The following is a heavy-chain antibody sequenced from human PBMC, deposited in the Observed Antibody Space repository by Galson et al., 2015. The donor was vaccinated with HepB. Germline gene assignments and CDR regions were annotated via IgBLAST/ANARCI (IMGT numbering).Heavy chain of an antibody. CDR1: EFSVSDNY. CDR2: IHTDDST. J-gene: IGHJ4*02. V-gene: IGHV3-53*01. Sequence: SLRLSCAASEFSVSDNYMTWVRQAPGKGLEWVSEIHTDDSTYHADSVKGRFTISRDNSKNTVYLQMNSLGVDDTAVYYCAVLIRSRWGQGISVVVSS. CDR3: AVLIRSR.